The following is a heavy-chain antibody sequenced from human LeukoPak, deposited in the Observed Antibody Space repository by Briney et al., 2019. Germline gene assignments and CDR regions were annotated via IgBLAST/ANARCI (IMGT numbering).Heavy chain of an antibody. V-gene: IGHV1-69*13. D-gene: IGHD1-26*01. CDR2: IIPIFGTA. CDR1: GGTFSSYA. CDR3: ARRISGSYFWFDP. J-gene: IGHJ5*02. Sequence: GASVKVSCKASGGTFSSYAISWVRQAPGQGLEWMGGIIPIFGTANYAQKFQGRVTITADESTSTAYMELSSLRSEDTAVYYCARRISGSYFWFDPWGQGTLVTVSS.